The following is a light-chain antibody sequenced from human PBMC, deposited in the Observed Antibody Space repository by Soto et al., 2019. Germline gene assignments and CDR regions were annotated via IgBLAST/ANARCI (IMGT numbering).Light chain of an antibody. Sequence: QSALTQPPSASGSPGQSVTISCTGTSSDVGGYNYVSWYQQHPGKAPKLMIYEVSKRPSGVPDRFSGSKSGNTASLTVSGLQAEDEADYYCSSYVVSYSWVFGGGTKLTVL. J-gene: IGLJ3*02. CDR3: SSYVVSYSWV. CDR1: SSDVGGYNY. CDR2: EVS. V-gene: IGLV2-8*01.